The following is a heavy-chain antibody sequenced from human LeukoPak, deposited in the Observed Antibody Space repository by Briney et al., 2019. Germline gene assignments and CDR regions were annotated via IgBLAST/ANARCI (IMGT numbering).Heavy chain of an antibody. V-gene: IGHV4-4*07. J-gene: IGHJ4*02. D-gene: IGHD3-22*01. CDR2: VYSSGVS. CDR3: AREEFLHEIDSSGYFVY. Sequence: SETLTLTCTVSGGSITGYYWNWIRQPAGQGLEWLGCVYSSGVSKYNPSHTSQVTLSVDTSKNQFSLKLTSLTAADTAVYYCAREEFLHEIDSSGYFVYWGQGTLVTVSS. CDR1: GGSITGYY.